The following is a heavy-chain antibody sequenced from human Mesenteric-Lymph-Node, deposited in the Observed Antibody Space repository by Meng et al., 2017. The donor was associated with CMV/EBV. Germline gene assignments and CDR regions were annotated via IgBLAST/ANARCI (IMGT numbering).Heavy chain of an antibody. V-gene: IGHV3-48*03. CDR3: ARSTSWLNGLDV. J-gene: IGHJ6*02. Sequence: GESLKISCAASGFSFNSYEMNWVRQAPGKGLEWVSHITFSGDSIYYADTVKGRFTISRDSASLHLQMSSLRAEDTAVYYCARSTSWLNGLDVWGQGTTVTVSS. CDR2: ITFSGDSI. D-gene: IGHD2-2*01. CDR1: GFSFNSYE.